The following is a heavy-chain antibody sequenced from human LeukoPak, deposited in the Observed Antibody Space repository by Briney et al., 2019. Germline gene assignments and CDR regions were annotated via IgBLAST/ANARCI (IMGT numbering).Heavy chain of an antibody. D-gene: IGHD3-3*01. CDR3: ARDRAIVGVDYGMDV. CDR1: GGSVSSGSYY. CDR2: IYYSGST. J-gene: IGHJ6*02. V-gene: IGHV4-61*01. Sequence: SETLSLTCTVSGGSVSSGSYYWSWIRQPPGKGLEWIGYIYYSGSTNYNPSLKSRVTVSVDTSKNQFSLKLSSVTAADTAVYYCARDRAIVGVDYGMDVWGQGTTVTVSS.